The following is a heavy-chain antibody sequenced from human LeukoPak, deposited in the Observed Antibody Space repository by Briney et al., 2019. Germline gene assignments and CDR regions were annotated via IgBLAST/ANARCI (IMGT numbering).Heavy chain of an antibody. CDR3: ARDRYGSYFFDY. CDR1: GLTFSSYW. CDR2: INSDGSTT. D-gene: IGHD3-10*01. Sequence: PGGSLRLSCAAPGLTFSSYWMHWVRQAPGKGLVWVSRINSDGSTTSYADSVKGRFTIFRDNAKNTLSLQMNSLRVEDTAVYYCARDRYGSYFFDYWGQGTLVTVSS. J-gene: IGHJ4*02. V-gene: IGHV3-74*01.